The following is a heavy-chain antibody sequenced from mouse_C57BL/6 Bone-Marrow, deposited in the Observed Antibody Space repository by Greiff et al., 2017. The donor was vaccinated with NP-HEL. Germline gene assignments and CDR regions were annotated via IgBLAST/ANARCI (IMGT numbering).Heavy chain of an antibody. Sequence: VKLMESGAELVRPGSSVKLSCKASGYTFTSYWMHWVKQRPIQGLEWIGNIDPSDSETHYNQKFKDKATLTVDKSSSTAYMQLSSLTSEDSAVYYCARDDYVPFAYWGQGTLVTVSA. V-gene: IGHV1-52*01. J-gene: IGHJ3*01. D-gene: IGHD2-4*01. CDR1: GYTFTSYW. CDR3: ARDDYVPFAY. CDR2: IDPSDSET.